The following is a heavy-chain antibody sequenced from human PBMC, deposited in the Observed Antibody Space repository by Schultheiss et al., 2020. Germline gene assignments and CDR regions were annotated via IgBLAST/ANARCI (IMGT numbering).Heavy chain of an antibody. V-gene: IGHV1-8*02. CDR2: MNPNSGNT. CDR1: GYTFTSHY. Sequence: ASVKVSCKASGYTFTSHYIHWVRQATGQGLEWMGWMNPNSGNTGYAQKFQGRVTMTRNTSISTAYMELSSLRSEDTAVYYCAKPPTGSYRDYYYYDMDVWGQGTTVTVSS. D-gene: IGHD3-16*02. CDR3: AKPPTGSYRDYYYYDMDV. J-gene: IGHJ6*02.